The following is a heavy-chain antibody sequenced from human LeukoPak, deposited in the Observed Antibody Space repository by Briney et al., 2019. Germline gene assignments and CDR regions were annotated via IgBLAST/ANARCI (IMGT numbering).Heavy chain of an antibody. CDR3: ARDSSSSYYYYYMDV. V-gene: IGHV1-69*05. D-gene: IGHD6-6*01. Sequence: SVKVSCKASGGTFSSYAISWVRQAPGQGLEWMGRIIPISGTANYAQKFQGRVTITTDESTSTAYMELSSLRSEDTAVYYCARDSSSSYYYYYMDVWGKGITVTVSS. J-gene: IGHJ6*03. CDR1: GGTFSSYA. CDR2: IIPISGTA.